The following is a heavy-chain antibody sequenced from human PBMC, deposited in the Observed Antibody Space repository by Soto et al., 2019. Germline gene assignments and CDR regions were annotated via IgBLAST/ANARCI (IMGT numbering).Heavy chain of an antibody. J-gene: IGHJ5*02. Sequence: ASVKVSCKASGYTFTSYGISWVRQAPGQGLEWMGWISAYNGNTNYAQKLQGRVTMTTDTSTSTAYMELRSLRSDDTAVYYCARDRYSSSWPSYNWFDPWGQGTLVTVSS. CDR1: GYTFTSYG. CDR3: ARDRYSSSWPSYNWFDP. D-gene: IGHD6-13*01. V-gene: IGHV1-18*01. CDR2: ISAYNGNT.